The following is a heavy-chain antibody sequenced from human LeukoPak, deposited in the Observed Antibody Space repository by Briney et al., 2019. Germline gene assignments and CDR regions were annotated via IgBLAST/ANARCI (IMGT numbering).Heavy chain of an antibody. D-gene: IGHD6-13*01. CDR3: AREGKDSSSWYGYNWFDP. CDR1: GFTFSSYA. J-gene: IGHJ5*02. V-gene: IGHV3-64*01. Sequence: PGGSLRLSCAASGFTFSSYAMHWVRQAPGKGLEYVSAISSNGGSTYYANSVKGRFTISRDNSENTLYLQMGSLRAEDMAVYYCAREGKDSSSWYGYNWFDPWGQGTLVTVSS. CDR2: ISSNGGST.